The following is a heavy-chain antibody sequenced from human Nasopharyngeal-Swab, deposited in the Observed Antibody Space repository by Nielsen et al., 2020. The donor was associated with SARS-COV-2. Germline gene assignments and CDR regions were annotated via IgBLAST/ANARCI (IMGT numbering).Heavy chain of an antibody. CDR2: ISYDGSNK. D-gene: IGHD3-10*01. Sequence: LTCAASGVTFSSYAMHWVRQAPGKGLKWVAVISYDGSNKYYADSVKGRFTISRDNSKNTLYLQMNSLRAEDTAVYYCARELSDGSGTYGMDVWGQGTTVTVSS. V-gene: IGHV3-30*04. J-gene: IGHJ6*02. CDR3: ARELSDGSGTYGMDV. CDR1: GVTFSSYA.